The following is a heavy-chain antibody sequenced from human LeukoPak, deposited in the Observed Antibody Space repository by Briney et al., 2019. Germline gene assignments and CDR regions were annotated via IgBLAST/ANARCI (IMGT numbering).Heavy chain of an antibody. CDR1: GFTFDDYA. CDR3: ARDSTYGDYIDY. V-gene: IGHV3-9*01. Sequence: PGGSLRLSCAASGFTFDDYAMHWVRQAPGKGLEWVSGISWNSGSIGYADSVKGRFTISKDNAKNSLYLQMNSLRAEDTAVYYCARDSTYGDYIDYWGQGTLVTVSS. CDR2: ISWNSGSI. D-gene: IGHD4-17*01. J-gene: IGHJ4*02.